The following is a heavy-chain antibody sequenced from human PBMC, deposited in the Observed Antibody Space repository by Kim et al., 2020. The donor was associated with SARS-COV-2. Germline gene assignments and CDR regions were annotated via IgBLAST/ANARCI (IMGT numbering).Heavy chain of an antibody. CDR2: IYYSGST. CDR1: GGSISSYY. J-gene: IGHJ5*02. CDR3: ARDSPSYGGQQFDP. Sequence: SETLSLTCTVSGGSISSYYWSWIRQPPGKGLEWIGYIYYSGSTNYNPSLKSRVTISVDTSKNQFSLKLSSVTAADTAVYYCARDSPSYGGQQFDPWGQGTLVTVSS. V-gene: IGHV4-59*13. D-gene: IGHD4-17*01.